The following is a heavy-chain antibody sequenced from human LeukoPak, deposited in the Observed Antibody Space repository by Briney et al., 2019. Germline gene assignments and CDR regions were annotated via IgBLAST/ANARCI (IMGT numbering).Heavy chain of an antibody. CDR2: IYPVDSDT. CDR3: ARQSRDGSKTRGYYFDY. J-gene: IGHJ4*02. Sequence: GESLQISCQVSGYIFTHYWIGWVRQMPGNGLESMGIIYPVDSDTTYSPSFQGQVTISADKSISTVYLQWSSLKASDTAVYYCARQSRDGSKTRGYYFDYWGQGTLVTVSS. V-gene: IGHV5-51*01. CDR1: GYIFTHYW. D-gene: IGHD3-10*01.